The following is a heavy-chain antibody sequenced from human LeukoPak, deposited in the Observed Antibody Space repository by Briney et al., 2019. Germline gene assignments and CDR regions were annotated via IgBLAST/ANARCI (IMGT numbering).Heavy chain of an antibody. CDR3: ARSTYSSGWYWDY. CDR1: GHSISSGYY. Sequence: SETLSLTCAVSGHSISSGYYWGWIRQPPGKGLEWIGSFYHSGSTDHNPSLKSRVTISADTSKNQFALKLSSVTAADTAVYHCARSTYSSGWYWDYWGQGTLVTVSS. V-gene: IGHV4-38-2*01. D-gene: IGHD6-19*01. CDR2: FYHSGST. J-gene: IGHJ4*02.